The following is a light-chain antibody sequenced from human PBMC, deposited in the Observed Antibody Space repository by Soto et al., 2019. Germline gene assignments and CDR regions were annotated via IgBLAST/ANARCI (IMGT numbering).Light chain of an antibody. CDR2: GAS. CDR3: QHLLT. CDR1: QSVSSN. Sequence: EIVMTQSPATLSVSPGERATLSCRASQSVSSNLAWYQQKPGQAPRLLIYGASTSATGIPARFSGSGSGTEFTLTISSLQSEDFADYYCQHLLTFGQGTKLEIK. V-gene: IGKV3-15*01. J-gene: IGKJ2*01.